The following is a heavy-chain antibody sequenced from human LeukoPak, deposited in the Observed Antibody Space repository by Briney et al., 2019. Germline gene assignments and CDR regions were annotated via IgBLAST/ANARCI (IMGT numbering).Heavy chain of an antibody. CDR3: ARKLGIAVGDYYYYGLDV. D-gene: IGHD6-19*01. J-gene: IGHJ6*02. CDR2: IYYSGST. CDR1: GGSVNSGDSF. Sequence: SDTLSLTCTVSGGSVNSGDSFWSWIRQPPGKGLEWIGNIYYSGSTNYNPSLQSRVTVSIDTSKNQFSLKVRSVTPADTAVYYCARKLGIAVGDYYYYGLDVWGQGTTVTVSS. V-gene: IGHV4-61*08.